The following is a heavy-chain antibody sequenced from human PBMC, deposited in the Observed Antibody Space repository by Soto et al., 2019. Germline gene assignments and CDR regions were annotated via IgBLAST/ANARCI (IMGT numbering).Heavy chain of an antibody. CDR2: ISGSGGST. CDR3: AKNTVVAKSPIDY. Sequence: GGSLRLSCAASGFTFSSYAMSWVRQAPGKGLEWVSAISGSGGSTYYADSVKGRFTISRDNSKNTLYLQMNSLRAEDTAVYYRAKNTVVAKSPIDYWGQGTLVTVSS. V-gene: IGHV3-23*01. CDR1: GFTFSSYA. D-gene: IGHD3-22*01. J-gene: IGHJ4*02.